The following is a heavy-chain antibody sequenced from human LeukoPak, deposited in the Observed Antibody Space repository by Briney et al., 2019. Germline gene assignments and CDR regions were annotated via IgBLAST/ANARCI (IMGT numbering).Heavy chain of an antibody. CDR3: AKDREYYDFWSGQYYFDY. J-gene: IGHJ4*02. D-gene: IGHD3-3*01. CDR1: GFTFSTYA. Sequence: GGSLRLSCAASGFTFSTYAMGWVRQAPGKGLEWVSAISTSGSSTYYADSVKGRFTISRDNSKNTLYLQMNSLRAEDTAIYYCAKDREYYDFWSGQYYFDYWGQGTLVTVSS. CDR2: ISTSGSST. V-gene: IGHV3-23*01.